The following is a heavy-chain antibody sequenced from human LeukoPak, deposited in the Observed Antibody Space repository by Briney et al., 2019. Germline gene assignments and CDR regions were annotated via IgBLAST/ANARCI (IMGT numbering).Heavy chain of an antibody. J-gene: IGHJ4*02. CDR2: INHSGST. CDR1: GESFTGYF. Sequence: SETLSLTCAVFGESFTGYFWSWIRQPPGKGLEWIGEINHSGSTNYNPSLQSRVTISIETSKNQISLRLNSVTAADTAMYYCAKSGGYGLIGYWGQGTLVTVSS. D-gene: IGHD1-26*01. CDR3: AKSGGYGLIGY. V-gene: IGHV4-34*01.